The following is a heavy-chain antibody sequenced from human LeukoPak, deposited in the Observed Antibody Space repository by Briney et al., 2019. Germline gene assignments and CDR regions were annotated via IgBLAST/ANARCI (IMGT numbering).Heavy chain of an antibody. Sequence: GGSLRLSCAASGFTVSTSYMSWVRQAPGKGLEWVSVIYSGGRTYYAESVKGRFGISRDIFKNSLFLQMNSLRAEDSAVYYCAREGPSSGSYDSWGQGTLVTVSS. CDR3: AREGPSSGSYDS. J-gene: IGHJ5*01. CDR1: GFTVSTSY. D-gene: IGHD1-26*01. CDR2: IYSGGRT. V-gene: IGHV3-66*01.